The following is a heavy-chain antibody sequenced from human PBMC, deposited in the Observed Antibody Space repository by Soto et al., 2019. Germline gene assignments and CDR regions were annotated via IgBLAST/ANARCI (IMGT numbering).Heavy chain of an antibody. Sequence: QVQLVQSGAEVKEPGSSVKVSCKASGGGNLRDYRTTWVRRAPGQGLEWMGGIIPKLGSANYAQNFXGRVXXXXXXXXXXXXXXXXXXXXXXXAVYYCARGGDGYNFGAVYWGQGTPVTVXS. D-gene: IGHD2-21*01. CDR1: GGGNLRDYR. J-gene: IGHJ4*02. CDR3: ARGGDGYNFGAVY. CDR2: IIPKLGSA. V-gene: IGHV1-69*01.